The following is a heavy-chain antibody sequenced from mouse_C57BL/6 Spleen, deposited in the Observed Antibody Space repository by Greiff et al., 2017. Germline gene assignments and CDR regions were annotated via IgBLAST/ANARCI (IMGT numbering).Heavy chain of an antibody. D-gene: IGHD1-1*01. J-gene: IGHJ4*01. CDR1: GYTFTSYD. V-gene: IGHV1-85*01. CDR2: IYPRDGST. Sequence: QVHVKQSGPELVKPGASVKLSCKASGYTFTSYDINWVKQRPGQGLEWIGWIYPRDGSTKYNEKFKGKATLTLDTSSSTAYMELHSLTSEDSAVYFCARPYGRLAGRYAMDYWGQGTSVTVSS. CDR3: ARPYGRLAGRYAMDY.